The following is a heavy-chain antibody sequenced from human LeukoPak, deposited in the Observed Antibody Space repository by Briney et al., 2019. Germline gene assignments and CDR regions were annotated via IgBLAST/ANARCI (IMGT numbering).Heavy chain of an antibody. CDR1: GYTFTGYY. CDR3: ASPSGDYYYYYGMDV. CDR2: INPNSGGT. Sequence: GASVKVSCKASGYTFTGYYMHWVRQAPGQGLEWMGWINPNSGGTNYAQKFQGRVTMTRDTSISTAYMELSRLRSDDTAVYYCASPSGDYYYYYGMDVWGQGTTVIVSS. V-gene: IGHV1-2*02. J-gene: IGHJ6*02. D-gene: IGHD3-10*01.